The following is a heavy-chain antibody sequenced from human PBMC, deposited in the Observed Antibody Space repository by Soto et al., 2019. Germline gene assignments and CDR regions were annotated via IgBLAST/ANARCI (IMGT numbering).Heavy chain of an antibody. D-gene: IGHD1-7*01. J-gene: IGHJ4*02. CDR1: GGSISSSSW. V-gene: IGHV4-4*02. CDR3: TTSHAGELNN. CDR2: IFESGAT. Sequence: SETLCFTCAVSGGSISSSSWWTWVRQSPGKGLEWIGEIFESGATNYNPSLKSRLTMSVDKSKNQFSLNLSSLTAADTAVYFCTTSHAGELNNWGQGTMVTVSS.